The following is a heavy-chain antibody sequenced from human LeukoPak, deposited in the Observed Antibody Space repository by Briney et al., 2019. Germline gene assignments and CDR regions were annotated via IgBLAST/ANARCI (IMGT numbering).Heavy chain of an antibody. V-gene: IGHV3-21*01. CDR1: GFTFSSYS. J-gene: IGHJ4*02. Sequence: PGGSLRHSCAASGFTFSSYSMNWVRQAPGKGLEWVSSISSSSSYIYYADSVKCRFTISRDNAKNSLYLQMNSLRAEDTAVYYCARDARDHRFTMGSVAIDYWGQGTLVTVSS. D-gene: IGHD3-10*01. CDR3: ARDARDHRFTMGSVAIDY. CDR2: ISSSSSYI.